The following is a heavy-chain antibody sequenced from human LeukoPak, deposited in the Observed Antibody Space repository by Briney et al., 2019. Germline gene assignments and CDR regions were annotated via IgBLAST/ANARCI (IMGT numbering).Heavy chain of an antibody. CDR1: GFTVSNNY. CDR2: MYRVGNT. Sequence: PGGSLRLSCAASGFTVSNNYMTWVRQAPGKGLEWVSVMYRVGNTYYADFVKGRFTISRDNFKNTLHLQMNSLRVEDTALYYCARGLTVGATGVWAFGIWGQGTMVTVSS. V-gene: IGHV3-66*01. D-gene: IGHD1-26*01. J-gene: IGHJ3*02. CDR3: ARGLTVGATGVWAFGI.